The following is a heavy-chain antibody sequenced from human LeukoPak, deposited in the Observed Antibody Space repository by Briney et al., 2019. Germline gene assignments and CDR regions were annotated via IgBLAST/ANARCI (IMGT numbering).Heavy chain of an antibody. CDR1: GFTFSTYW. J-gene: IGHJ3*02. D-gene: IGHD5-18*01. V-gene: IGHV3-7*05. Sequence: PGGSLRLSCAASGFTFSTYWMNWVRQAPGKGLEWVASTKEDGSEKYYVDSVKGRFTISRDNAKNSLFLQMNSLRAGDTAVYYCATDRGYSTFDIWGQGTMVTVSS. CDR3: ATDRGYSTFDI. CDR2: TKEDGSEK.